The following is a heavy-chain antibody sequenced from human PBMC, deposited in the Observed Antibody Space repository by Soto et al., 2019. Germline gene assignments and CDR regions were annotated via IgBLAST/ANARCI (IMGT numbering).Heavy chain of an antibody. CDR2: ISPNNGNT. CDR1: GYIFTTYS. D-gene: IGHD6-13*01. Sequence: QVQLVQSGTEVKKTGASVKVSCKASGYIFTTYSIAWVRQAPGQGLEWVGWISPNNGNTNYAQNVQGRVTMTTDTSTTTAYMELMSLTSDDTAVYYCAREAFGVHSSWFDPCGQVTLGTVSS. CDR3: AREAFGVHSSWFDP. V-gene: IGHV1-18*04. J-gene: IGHJ5*02.